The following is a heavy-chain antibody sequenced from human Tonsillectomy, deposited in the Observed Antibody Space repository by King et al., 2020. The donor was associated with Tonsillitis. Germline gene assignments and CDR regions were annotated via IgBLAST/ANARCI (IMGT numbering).Heavy chain of an antibody. J-gene: IGHJ4*02. D-gene: IGHD6-6*01. Sequence: EVQLVESGGDLVKPGGSLRLSCAASGFTFSNAWMSWARQASGKGLEWVGRIKSKSAGGTTDYAAPVKGRFTISRDDSKNTLYLQMNSLETEDTAVYYCTTDRGKAVRPIFDSWGQGTLVTVSS. CDR1: GFTFSNAW. CDR3: TTDRGKAVRPIFDS. CDR2: IKSKSAGGTT. V-gene: IGHV3-15*01.